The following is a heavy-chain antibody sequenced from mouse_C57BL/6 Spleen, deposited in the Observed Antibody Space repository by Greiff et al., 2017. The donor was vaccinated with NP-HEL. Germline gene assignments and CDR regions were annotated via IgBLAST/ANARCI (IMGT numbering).Heavy chain of an antibody. D-gene: IGHD1-1*01. V-gene: IGHV1-80*01. CDR3: ARDGYYSGSSYDFDY. CDR2: IYPGDGDT. J-gene: IGHJ2*01. CDR1: GYAFSSYW. Sequence: QVQLQQSGAELVKPGASVKISCKASGYAFSSYWMNWVKQRPGKGLEWIGKIYPGDGDTNYNGKFKGKATLTADKSSSTAYMQLSSLTSEDSAVYFGARDGYYSGSSYDFDYWGQGTTLTVSS.